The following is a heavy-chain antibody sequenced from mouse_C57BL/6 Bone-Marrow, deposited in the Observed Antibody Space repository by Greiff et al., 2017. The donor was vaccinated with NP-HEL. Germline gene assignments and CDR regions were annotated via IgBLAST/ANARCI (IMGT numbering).Heavy chain of an antibody. V-gene: IGHV1-64*01. CDR3: ASFYPHWDFDV. Sequence: QVQLQQPGAELVKPGASVKLSCKASGYTFTSYWMHWVKQRPGQGLEWIGMIHPNSGSTNYNEKFKSKATLTVDKSSSTAYMQLSSLTAEDSAVDYCASFYPHWDFDVWGTGTTVTVSS. D-gene: IGHD2-1*01. CDR1: GYTFTSYW. J-gene: IGHJ1*03. CDR2: IHPNSGST.